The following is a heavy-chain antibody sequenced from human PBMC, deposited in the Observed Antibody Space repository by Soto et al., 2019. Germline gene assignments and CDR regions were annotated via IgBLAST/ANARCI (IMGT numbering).Heavy chain of an antibody. V-gene: IGHV4-39*01. J-gene: IGHJ4*02. D-gene: IGHD6-19*01. CDR2: VYFSATT. CDR1: GGSISNSTYY. CDR3: ARHGLSSSGWTAAGFDY. Sequence: QLQLQESGPGLVKPSETLSLTCTVSGGSISNSTYYWGWIRQPPGKGLEWIGSVYFSATTYYNPSLKSRLTFSEDTSKNLFSLKLSSVTAADTAVYYCARHGLSSSGWTAAGFDYWGQGIVVTVSS.